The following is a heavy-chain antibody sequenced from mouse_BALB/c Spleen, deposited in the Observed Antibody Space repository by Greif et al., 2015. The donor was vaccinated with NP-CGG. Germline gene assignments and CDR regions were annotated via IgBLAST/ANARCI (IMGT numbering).Heavy chain of an antibody. CDR1: GYTFTSYW. CDR2: IDPSDSYT. V-gene: IGHV1S127*01. D-gene: IGHD2-1*01. CDR3: TRYGNYVGGAMDY. J-gene: IGHJ4*01. Sequence: QVQLQQSGAELVKPGASVKMSCKASGYTFTSYWMHWVKQRPGQGLEWIGVIDPSDSYTSYNQKFKGKATLTVDTSSSTAYMQLSSLTSEDSAVYYCTRYGNYVGGAMDYRGQGTSVTVSS.